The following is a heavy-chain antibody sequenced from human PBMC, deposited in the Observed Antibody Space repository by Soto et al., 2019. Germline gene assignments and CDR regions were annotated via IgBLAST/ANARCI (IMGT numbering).Heavy chain of an antibody. CDR1: GFTFSNAW. J-gene: IGHJ4*02. D-gene: IGHD3-22*01. CDR3: TTRVVVITDGPNKVDY. Sequence: EVQLVESGGGLVKPGGSLRLSCAASGFTFSNAWMNWVRQAPGKGLEWVGRIKSKTDGGTTDYAAPVKGRFTISREDSKNTLYLQMNRLKTEDTAVYYCTTRVVVITDGPNKVDYWGQGTLVTVSS. CDR2: IKSKTDGGTT. V-gene: IGHV3-15*07.